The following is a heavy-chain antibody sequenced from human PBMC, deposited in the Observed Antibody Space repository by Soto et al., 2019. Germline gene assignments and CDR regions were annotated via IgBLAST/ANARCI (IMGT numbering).Heavy chain of an antibody. V-gene: IGHV1-3*01. J-gene: IGHJ6*02. CDR2: INPGNGDT. CDR1: GYSFTKYG. Sequence: ASVKVSCKTSGYSFTKYGLHWVRQAPGQRLEWMGWINPGNGDTKYSQKFQGRVTITRDTSATTAYMELSSLRSEDSAVFYCARTDCSSTSCYNYYYYGMDVWGQGTTVTVSS. D-gene: IGHD2-2*01. CDR3: ARTDCSSTSCYNYYYYGMDV.